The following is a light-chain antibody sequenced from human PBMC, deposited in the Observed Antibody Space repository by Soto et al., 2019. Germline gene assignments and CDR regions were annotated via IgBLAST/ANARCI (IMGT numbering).Light chain of an antibody. CDR3: QSYDSSLSGSGV. Sequence: QSVLTQPPSVSGAPGQRVTTSCTGSYSNIGAGYEVHWYQQIPGTAPKLLISGHNNRPSGVPDRFFGSKSGTSASLTIIGLQAEDEADYYCQSYDSSLSGSGVFGGGTKLTVL. CDR2: GHN. J-gene: IGLJ3*02. V-gene: IGLV1-40*01. CDR1: YSNIGAGYE.